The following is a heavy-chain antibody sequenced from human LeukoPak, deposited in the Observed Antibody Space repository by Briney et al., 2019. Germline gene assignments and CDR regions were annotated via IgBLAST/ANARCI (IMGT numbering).Heavy chain of an antibody. CDR3: ARVPGRTIAVAGTGYFDY. CDR1: GYTFTGYY. CDR2: INPNSGGT. D-gene: IGHD6-19*01. J-gene: IGHJ4*02. Sequence: ASVKVSCKASGYTFTGYYMHWVRQAPGQGLEWMGWINPNSGGTNYAQKFQGRVTMTRDTSISTAYMELSRLRSDDTAVYYCARVPGRTIAVAGTGYFDYWGQGTVVTVSS. V-gene: IGHV1-2*02.